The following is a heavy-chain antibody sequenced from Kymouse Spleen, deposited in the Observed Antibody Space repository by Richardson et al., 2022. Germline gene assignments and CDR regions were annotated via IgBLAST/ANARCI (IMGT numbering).Heavy chain of an antibody. CDR1: GFTFSSYG. D-gene: IGHD3-10*01. CDR3: AKSYYGSGSYEGYFDY. Sequence: QVQLVESGGGVVQPGRSLRLSCAASGFTFSSYGMHWVRQAPGKGLEWVAVISYDGSNKYYADSVKGRFTISRDNSKNTLYLQMNSLRAEDTAVYYCAKSYYGSGSYEGYFDYWGQGTLVTVSS. J-gene: IGHJ4*02. CDR2: ISYDGSNK. V-gene: IGHV3-30*18.